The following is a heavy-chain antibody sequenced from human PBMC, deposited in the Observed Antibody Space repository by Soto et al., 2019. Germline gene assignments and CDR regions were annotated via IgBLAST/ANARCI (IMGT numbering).Heavy chain of an antibody. J-gene: IGHJ3*02. D-gene: IGHD3-16*02. CDR3: AKGGWYYDYVWGSYRYFSDAFDI. CDR1: GFTFSSYA. CDR2: ISGSGGST. Sequence: PGGSLRLSCAASGFTFSSYAMSWVRQAPGKGLEWVSAISGSGGSTYYEDSVKGRFTISRDNSKNTLYLQMNSLRAEDTAVYYCAKGGWYYDYVWGSYRYFSDAFDIWGQGTMVTVSS. V-gene: IGHV3-23*01.